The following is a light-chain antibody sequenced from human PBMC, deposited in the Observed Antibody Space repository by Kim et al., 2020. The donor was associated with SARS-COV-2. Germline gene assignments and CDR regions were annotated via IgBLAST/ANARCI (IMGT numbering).Light chain of an antibody. CDR2: DAS. Sequence: SLSPGERATLSCRASQSISSNLAWYQQKPGQAPRVLIYDASARATGIPARVSGSGSGTDFPPTISNVQSEDFAVYYCQQYAYWRAFGQGTRLEIK. CDR1: QSISSN. CDR3: QQYAYWRA. V-gene: IGKV3-15*01. J-gene: IGKJ5*01.